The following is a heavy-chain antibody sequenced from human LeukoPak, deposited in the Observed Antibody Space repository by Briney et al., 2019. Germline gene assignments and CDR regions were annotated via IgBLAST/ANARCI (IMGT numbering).Heavy chain of an antibody. V-gene: IGHV4-34*01. Sequence: SETLSLTCAVYGGSFSGYYWSWIRQPPGKGLEWIGEINHSGSTNYNPSLKSRVTISVDTSKNQFSLKLSSVTAADTAVYYCARETHYYYMDVWGKGTTVTVSS. CDR3: ARETHYYYMDV. J-gene: IGHJ6*03. CDR1: GGSFSGYY. CDR2: INHSGST.